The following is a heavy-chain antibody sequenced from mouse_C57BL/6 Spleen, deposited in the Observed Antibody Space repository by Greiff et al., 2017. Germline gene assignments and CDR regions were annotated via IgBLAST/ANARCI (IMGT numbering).Heavy chain of an antibody. J-gene: IGHJ2*01. CDR3: ARHPSFSTTVVANFDY. CDR2: ISSGGSYT. CDR1: GFTFSSYG. V-gene: IGHV5-6*01. Sequence: EVQRVESGGDLVKPGGSLKLSCAASGFTFSSYGMSWVRQTPDKRLEWVATISSGGSYTYYPASVKGRFTISRDNAKKTLYLQMRSLKSEDTAMYYCARHPSFSTTVVANFDYWGQGTTLTVSS. D-gene: IGHD1-1*01.